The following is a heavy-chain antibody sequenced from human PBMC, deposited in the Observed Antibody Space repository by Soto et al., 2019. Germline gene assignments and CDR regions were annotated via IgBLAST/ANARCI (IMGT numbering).Heavy chain of an antibody. V-gene: IGHV1-18*01. D-gene: IGHD3-3*01. Sequence: GASVKVSCKASGYTFTSYGISWVRQAPGQGLEWMGWISAYNGNTNYAQKLQGRVTMTTDTSTRTAYMELRSLRFDDKAVYYCARFRGDSEYDFWSGYYRAYFDYWGQGTLVTVSS. CDR2: ISAYNGNT. CDR3: ARFRGDSEYDFWSGYYRAYFDY. CDR1: GYTFTSYG. J-gene: IGHJ4*02.